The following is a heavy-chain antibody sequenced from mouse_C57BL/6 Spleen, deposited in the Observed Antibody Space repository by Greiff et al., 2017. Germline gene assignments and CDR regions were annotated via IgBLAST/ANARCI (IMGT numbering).Heavy chain of an antibody. V-gene: IGHV1-64*01. CDR3: ARLNGSSYCYFDD. CDR1: GYTFTSYW. J-gene: IGHJ2*01. D-gene: IGHD1-1*01. Sequence: QVQLQQPGAELVKPGASVKLSCKASGYTFTSYWMHWVKQRPGQGLEWIGMIHPNSGSTNYNEKFQGKATLTVDKSSSTAYMQLSSLTSEDSAVYDCARLNGSSYCYFDDWGKGTTLTVSS. CDR2: IHPNSGST.